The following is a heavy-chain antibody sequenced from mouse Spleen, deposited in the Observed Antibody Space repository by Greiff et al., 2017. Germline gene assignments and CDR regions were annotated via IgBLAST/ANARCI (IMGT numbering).Heavy chain of an antibody. CDR2: IWAGGST. CDR3: ARGPGGNYEGAMDY. V-gene: IGHV2-9*02. D-gene: IGHD1-1*02. CDR1: GFSLTSYG. J-gene: IGHJ4*01. Sequence: VQLQQSGPGLVAPSQSLSITCTVSGFSLTSYGVHWVRQPPGKGLEWLGVIWAGGSTNYNSALMSRLSISKDNSKSQVFLKMNSLQTDDTAMYYCARGPGGNYEGAMDYWGQGTSVTVSS.